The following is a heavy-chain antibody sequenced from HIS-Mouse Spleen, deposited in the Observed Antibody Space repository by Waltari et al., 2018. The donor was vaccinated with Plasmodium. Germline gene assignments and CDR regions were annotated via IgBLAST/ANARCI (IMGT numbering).Heavy chain of an antibody. V-gene: IGHV4-39*07. CDR3: ARDRITGTSYFDY. CDR1: GGSIRSSSYY. D-gene: IGHD1-7*01. CDR2: IYYSGST. J-gene: IGHJ4*02. Sequence: QLQLQESGPGLVKPSETLSLTCTVSGGSIRSSSYYWGWVPQPPGKGLEWIGSIYYSGSTYYNPSLKSRVTISVDTSKNQFSLKLSSVTAADTAVYYCARDRITGTSYFDYWGQGTLVTVSS.